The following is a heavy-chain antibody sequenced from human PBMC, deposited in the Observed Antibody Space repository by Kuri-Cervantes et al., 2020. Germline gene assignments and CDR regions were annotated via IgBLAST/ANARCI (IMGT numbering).Heavy chain of an antibody. CDR3: ARAQTLLWLDPAFDI. V-gene: IGHV3-53*01. J-gene: IGHJ3*02. Sequence: GGSLRLSCAASGFNVNSNYMSWVRQPPGKGLECVSVLYIDDTTYYADSVKGRFTISRDNAKNSLYLQMNSLRAEDTAVYYCARAQTLLWLDPAFDIWGQGTMVTVSS. CDR2: LYIDDTT. D-gene: IGHD3-10*01. CDR1: GFNVNSNY.